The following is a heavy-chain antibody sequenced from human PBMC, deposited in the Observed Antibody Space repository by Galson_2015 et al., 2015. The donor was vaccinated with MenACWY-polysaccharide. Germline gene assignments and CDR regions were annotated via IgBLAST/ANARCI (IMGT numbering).Heavy chain of an antibody. CDR1: EFTFSSYG. CDR3: AKHNDCSSSDPDF. CDR2: IRNDGSKK. V-gene: IGHV3-30*02. Sequence: SLRLSCAASEFTFSSYGMHWVRQAPGKGLEWVTFIRNDGSKKYYADSAKGRFTISRDNSKNTLYLQMNSLRAEDTAVYYCAKHNDCSSSDPDFWGQGTPVTVSS. D-gene: IGHD6-6*01. J-gene: IGHJ4*02.